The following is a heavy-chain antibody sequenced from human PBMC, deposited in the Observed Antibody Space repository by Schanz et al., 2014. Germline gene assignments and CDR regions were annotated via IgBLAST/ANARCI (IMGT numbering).Heavy chain of an antibody. D-gene: IGHD6-19*01. Sequence: QAQLVESGGGVVQPGGSLRLSCAASRFAFSNCGMHWVRQAPGKGLEWVAVIWYDGNKKYYADSVKGRFTISRDNSKNTLYLQMDTLRVEDTAVYYCARYNSGHSDYWGQGTLVTVSS. CDR1: RFAFSNCG. V-gene: IGHV3-33*01. CDR2: IWYDGNKK. CDR3: ARYNSGHSDY. J-gene: IGHJ4*02.